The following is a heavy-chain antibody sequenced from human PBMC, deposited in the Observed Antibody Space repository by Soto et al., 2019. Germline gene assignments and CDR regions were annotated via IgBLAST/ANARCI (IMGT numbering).Heavy chain of an antibody. Sequence: SVKISCKASGATFSSYSISWVLQAPGQGLEWMGGIIPIFGTANYAQKFQGRVTITADKSTSTPYMELSSLRSEDSAVYYCASPSGKIVVVAASKGYYGIDVWGQGATVTVSS. D-gene: IGHD2-15*01. J-gene: IGHJ6*02. CDR2: IIPIFGTA. CDR3: ASPSGKIVVVAASKGYYGIDV. V-gene: IGHV1-69*06. CDR1: GATFSSYS.